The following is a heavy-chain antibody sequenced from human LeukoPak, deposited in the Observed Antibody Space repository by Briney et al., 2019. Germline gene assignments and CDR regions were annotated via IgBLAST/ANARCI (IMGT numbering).Heavy chain of an antibody. CDR2: IYYSGST. CDR3: ARDRIGSAYRVDYFDY. D-gene: IGHD1-1*01. J-gene: IGHJ4*02. V-gene: IGHV4-59*12. CDR1: GGSISSYY. Sequence: SETLSLTCTVSGGSISSYYWSWIRQPPGKGLEWIGYIYYSGSTYYNPSLKSRVTISVDTSKNQFSLKLSSVTAADTAVYYCARDRIGSAYRVDYFDYWGQGTLVTVSS.